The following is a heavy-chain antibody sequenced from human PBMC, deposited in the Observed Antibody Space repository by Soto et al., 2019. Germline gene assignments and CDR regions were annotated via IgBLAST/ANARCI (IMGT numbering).Heavy chain of an antibody. D-gene: IGHD3-22*01. CDR1: GYSFTSYW. J-gene: IGHJ4*02. CDR3: ARHLRRITMIVDQYYFDY. Sequence: GESLKISCKGSGYSFTSYWFGWVRQMPGKGLEWMGIIYPGDSDTRYSPSFQGQVTISADKSISTAYLQWSSLKASDTAMYYCARHLRRITMIVDQYYFDYWGQGTLVTVSS. CDR2: IYPGDSDT. V-gene: IGHV5-51*01.